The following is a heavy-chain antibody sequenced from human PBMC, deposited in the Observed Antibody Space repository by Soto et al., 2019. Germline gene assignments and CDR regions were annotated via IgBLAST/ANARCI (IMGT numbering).Heavy chain of an antibody. V-gene: IGHV1-18*01. Sequence: GASVKVSCKTSGYRFTDYGISWVRQAPGQGLEWMGWINTITGSTQYAQKYQGRVTMTTDTSTRTAYMELRSLRAEDTAVYYCAKRKYCPSTTCFDYWGQGTLVTVSS. CDR2: INTITGST. J-gene: IGHJ4*02. D-gene: IGHD2-2*01. CDR1: GYRFTDYG. CDR3: AKRKYCPSTTCFDY.